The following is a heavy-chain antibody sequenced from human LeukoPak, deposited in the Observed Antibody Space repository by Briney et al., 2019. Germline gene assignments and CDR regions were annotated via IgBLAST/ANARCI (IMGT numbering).Heavy chain of an antibody. J-gene: IGHJ4*02. CDR2: MNPNSGNT. Sequence: GASVKVSCKASGGTFSSYAISWVRQATGQGLEWMGWMNPNSGNTGYAQKFQGRVTMTRNTSISTAYMELSSLRSEDTAVYYCARSEAGYYDFWSGYYYFDYWGQGTLVTVSS. CDR1: GGTFSSYA. V-gene: IGHV1-8*02. D-gene: IGHD3-3*01. CDR3: ARSEAGYYDFWSGYYYFDY.